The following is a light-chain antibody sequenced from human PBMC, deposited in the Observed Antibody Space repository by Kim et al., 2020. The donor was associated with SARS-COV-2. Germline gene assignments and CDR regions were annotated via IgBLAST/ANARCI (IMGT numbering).Light chain of an antibody. V-gene: IGLV3-25*03. J-gene: IGLJ3*02. CDR3: QSADSSDTFWV. CDR1: ALPKQY. Sequence: PEQTARITCSGDALPKQYAYWFQQKPGQAPVVVIFEDTERPSGIPERFSGSTSGTTVTLTISGVQAEDEDDYYCQSADSSDTFWVFGGGTQLTVL. CDR2: EDT.